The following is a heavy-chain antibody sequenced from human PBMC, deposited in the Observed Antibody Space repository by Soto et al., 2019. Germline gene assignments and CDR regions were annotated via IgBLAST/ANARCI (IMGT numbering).Heavy chain of an antibody. V-gene: IGHV4-31*03. CDR3: ARAVSSMTTVKHDWFDP. D-gene: IGHD4-4*01. CDR2: IYYSGST. CDR1: GGSISSGGYY. Sequence: QVQLQESGPGLVKPSQTLSLTCTVSGGSISSGGYYWSWIRQHPGKGLEWIGYIYYSGSTYYNPSLKSRVTISVDTSKNQFSLKLSSVTAADTAVYYCARAVSSMTTVKHDWFDPWGQGTLVTVSS. J-gene: IGHJ5*02.